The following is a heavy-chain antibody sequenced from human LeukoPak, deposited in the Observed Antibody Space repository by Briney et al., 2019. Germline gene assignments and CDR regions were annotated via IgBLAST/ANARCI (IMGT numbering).Heavy chain of an antibody. J-gene: IGHJ5*02. CDR2: ISSSSSYI. V-gene: IGHV3-21*01. CDR1: GFTFSSYA. D-gene: IGHD3-3*01. Sequence: GGSLRLSCAVSGFTFSSYAMNWVRQAPGKGLEWVSSISSSSSYIYYADSVKGRFTISRDNAKNSLYLQMNSLRAEDTAVYYCARDHDTYYDFWSGYWVAWGQGTLVTVSS. CDR3: ARDHDTYYDFWSGYWVA.